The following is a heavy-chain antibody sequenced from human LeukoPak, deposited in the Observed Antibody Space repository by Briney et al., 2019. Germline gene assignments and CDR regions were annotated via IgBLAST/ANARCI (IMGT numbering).Heavy chain of an antibody. J-gene: IGHJ5*02. CDR3: TTDLLGLCSSTGCYDNWLDP. CDR1: GFIFSNAW. Sequence: GGSLRLSCAASGFIFSNAWMTWVRQAPGKGLEWVGRIKSKTDGGTIDYAAPVKGRFTISRDDSKDTLYLQMNSLKTEDTAVYYCTTDLLGLCSSTGCYDNWLDPWGQGTPVTVSS. D-gene: IGHD2-2*01. CDR2: IKSKTDGGTI. V-gene: IGHV3-15*01.